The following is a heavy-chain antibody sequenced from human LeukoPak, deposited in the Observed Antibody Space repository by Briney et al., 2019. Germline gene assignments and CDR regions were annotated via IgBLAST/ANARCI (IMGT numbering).Heavy chain of an antibody. CDR2: INPNSGDT. Sequence: ASVKVSCKASGYIFTDYYMHWVRQAPGQGLEWMGWINPNSGDTNYAQKFQGRVTMTRDTSISTAYMELKRLRSEDTAVYYCARDEGVWSSPDNWFDPWGQGTLVTVSS. CDR1: GYIFTDYY. CDR3: ARDEGVWSSPDNWFDP. J-gene: IGHJ5*02. V-gene: IGHV1-2*02. D-gene: IGHD3-16*01.